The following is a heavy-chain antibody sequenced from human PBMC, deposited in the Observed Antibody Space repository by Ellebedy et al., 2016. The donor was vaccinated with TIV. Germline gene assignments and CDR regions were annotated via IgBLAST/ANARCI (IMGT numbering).Heavy chain of an antibody. CDR1: GFTFSTYT. J-gene: IGHJ6*02. CDR3: ASSGGFGFWWGALDV. V-gene: IGHV3-48*02. CDR2: ITGSSGTK. D-gene: IGHD2-8*02. Sequence: PGGSLRLSCAASGFTFSTYTMNWVRQAPGKGLEWVSYITGSSGTKSYADSVKGRFTISRDNAKNSVSLQMNSLRDEDTAVYYCASSGGFGFWWGALDVWGQGTTVTVSS.